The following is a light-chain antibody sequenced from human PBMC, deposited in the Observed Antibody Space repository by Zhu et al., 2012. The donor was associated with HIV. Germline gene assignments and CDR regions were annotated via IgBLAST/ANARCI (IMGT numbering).Light chain of an antibody. V-gene: IGKV3-11*01. Sequence: EVVLTQFPATLSLSPGERATLSCRASQSVSSHLAWYQQKAGQAPRLLIYDTSKRATGIPARFSGSGSGTDFTLTISSLEPEDFALYYCQQRSDRPLTFGGGTKVEIK. CDR3: QQRSDRPLT. J-gene: IGKJ4*01. CDR1: QSVSSH. CDR2: DTS.